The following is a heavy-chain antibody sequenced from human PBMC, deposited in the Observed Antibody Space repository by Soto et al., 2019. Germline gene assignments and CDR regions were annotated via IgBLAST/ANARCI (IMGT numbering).Heavy chain of an antibody. CDR1: GFTFDDYA. CDR3: AKDHLDY. V-gene: IGHV3-9*01. J-gene: IGHJ4*02. CDR2: ISWNSGSI. Sequence: EVQLVEPGGGLVQPGRSLRLSCAASGFTFDDYAMHWVRQAPGKGLEWVSGISWNSGSIGYADSVKGRFTISRDNSKNSMYLQMNSLRAEDTALYYCAKDHLDYWGQGTLVTVSS.